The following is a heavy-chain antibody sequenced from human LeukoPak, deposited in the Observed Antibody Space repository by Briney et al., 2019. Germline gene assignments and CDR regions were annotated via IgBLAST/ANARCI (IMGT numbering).Heavy chain of an antibody. CDR2: IYYSGST. Sequence: SETLSLTCTVSGGSISSYYWGWIRQPPGKGLEWIGYIYYSGSTNYNPSLKSRVTISVDTSKNQFSLKLSSVTAADTAVYYCARVQAAYSSSWSLDYWGQGTLVTVSS. CDR1: GGSISSYY. D-gene: IGHD6-13*01. V-gene: IGHV4-59*01. CDR3: ARVQAAYSSSWSLDY. J-gene: IGHJ4*02.